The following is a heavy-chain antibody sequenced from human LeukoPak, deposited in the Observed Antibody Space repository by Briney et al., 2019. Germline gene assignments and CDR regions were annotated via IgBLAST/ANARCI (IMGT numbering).Heavy chain of an antibody. CDR1: GYTFSDFY. Sequence: ASVKVSCKTSGYTFSDFYIHWARQARGQGLEWMGIIIPNSGGKTRYAQKFQGRLTLTRDMSSSTVYMELSRLTSEDTAIYYCASGRGYWGQGTLVTVSS. CDR2: IIPNSGGKT. CDR3: ASGRGY. V-gene: IGHV1-46*01. D-gene: IGHD1-14*01. J-gene: IGHJ4*02.